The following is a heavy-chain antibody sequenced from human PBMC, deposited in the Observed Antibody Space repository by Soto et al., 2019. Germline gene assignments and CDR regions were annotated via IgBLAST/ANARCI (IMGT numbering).Heavy chain of an antibody. J-gene: IGHJ4*02. CDR2: IIPKSGTV. D-gene: IGHD6-13*01. CDR3: ASSYGTSWYGDY. Sequence: QVQLVQSGAEVKKPGSSVKVSCKASGCTFNNYPVTWVRQAPGQGLEWMGGIIPKSGTVNYAQKFQGRVTITADEATSTAYMEMSSLRSEDTAVYYCASSYGTSWYGDYWGQGSLVTVSS. CDR1: GCTFNNYP. V-gene: IGHV1-69*01.